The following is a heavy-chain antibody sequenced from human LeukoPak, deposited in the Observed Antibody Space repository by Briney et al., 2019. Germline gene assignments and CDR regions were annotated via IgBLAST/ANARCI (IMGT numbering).Heavy chain of an antibody. Sequence: GGSLRLSCAASGFTFSSYAMSLVRQAPGKGLEWVSAISGSGGSTYYADSVKGRFTISRDNSKNTLYLQMNSLRAEDTAVYYCANSSGRGGRNAFDIWGQGTMVTVSS. CDR2: ISGSGGST. J-gene: IGHJ3*02. V-gene: IGHV3-23*01. CDR1: GFTFSSYA. D-gene: IGHD1-26*01. CDR3: ANSSGRGGRNAFDI.